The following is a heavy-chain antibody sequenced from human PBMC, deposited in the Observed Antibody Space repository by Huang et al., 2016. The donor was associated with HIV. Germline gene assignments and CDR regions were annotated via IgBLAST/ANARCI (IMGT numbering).Heavy chain of an antibody. J-gene: IGHJ3*02. CDR1: GGSFSGYS. V-gene: IGHV4-34*01. D-gene: IGHD1-1*01. CDR3: ARERMMSWLDDHDAFDI. Sequence: QVQLQQWGAGLLKPSATLSLTCAVYGGSFSGYSWSWIRQSPGTGLQWIGEINHRGSNKYNPSIKSRITRSVDTSKNQFYLKLSSVTAADTAVYYCARERMMSWLDDHDAFDIWGQGTMVTVSS. CDR2: INHRGSN.